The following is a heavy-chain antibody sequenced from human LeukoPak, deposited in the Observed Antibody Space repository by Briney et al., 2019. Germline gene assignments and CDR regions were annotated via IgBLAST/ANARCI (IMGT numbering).Heavy chain of an antibody. CDR1: GFTFSNYA. D-gene: IGHD3/OR15-3a*01. Sequence: GGSLRLSCAASGFTFSNYAISWVRQAPGKGLEWVSSISGSGFDTYYAESVKGRFTISKDNSKNTLYLQMNSLRAEDTAVYYCAKEARDYYDFSDLRPLDVFNIWGKGTMVTVSS. CDR3: AKEARDYYDFSDLRPLDVFNI. V-gene: IGHV3-23*01. CDR2: ISGSGFDT. J-gene: IGHJ3*02.